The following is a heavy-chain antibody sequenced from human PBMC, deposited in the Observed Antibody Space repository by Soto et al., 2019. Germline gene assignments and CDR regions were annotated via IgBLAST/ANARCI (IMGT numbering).Heavy chain of an antibody. V-gene: IGHV3-23*01. Sequence: GGSLRLSCAASGFTFSSYAMSWVRQAPGKGLEWVSAISGSGGSTYYADSVKGRFTISRDNSKNTLYLQMNSLRAEDTAVYYCATRNSVAGTGPLGKDVWGQGTTVTVSS. J-gene: IGHJ6*02. CDR1: GFTFSSYA. D-gene: IGHD6-19*01. CDR3: ATRNSVAGTGPLGKDV. CDR2: ISGSGGST.